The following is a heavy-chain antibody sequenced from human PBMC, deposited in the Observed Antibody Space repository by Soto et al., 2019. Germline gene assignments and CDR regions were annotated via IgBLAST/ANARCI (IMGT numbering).Heavy chain of an antibody. J-gene: IGHJ4*02. Sequence: SETLSLTCTVSGGSISSYYWSWIRQPPGKALEWIGYIYYGGSTNYNPSLRSRVTISVDTSKNQFSLKLSSVTAADTAVYYCARGELIRGYSYGYFGYWGQGTLVTVS. D-gene: IGHD5-18*01. CDR2: IYYGGST. CDR3: ARGELIRGYSYGYFGY. V-gene: IGHV4-59*13. CDR1: GGSISSYY.